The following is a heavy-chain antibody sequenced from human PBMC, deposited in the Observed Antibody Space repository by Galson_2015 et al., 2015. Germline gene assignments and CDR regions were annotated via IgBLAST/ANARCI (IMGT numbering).Heavy chain of an antibody. CDR2: IYSGGTT. D-gene: IGHD2-2*01. CDR3: ARVFSSVTWYFDY. Sequence: SLRLSCAASGFPVSTNYMSWVRQAPGKGLEWVSVIYSGGTTDYAGSVKGRFIISGDDSKNTLYLQMNSLRGEDTAVYYCARVFSSVTWYFDYWGQGTLVTVSS. V-gene: IGHV3-53*01. J-gene: IGHJ4*02. CDR1: GFPVSTNY.